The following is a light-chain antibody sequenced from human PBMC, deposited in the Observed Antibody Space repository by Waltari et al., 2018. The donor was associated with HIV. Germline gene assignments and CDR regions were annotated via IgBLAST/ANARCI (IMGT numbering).Light chain of an antibody. CDR3: QQSYSTPRT. J-gene: IGKJ2*01. CDR1: QDIRTY. V-gene: IGKV1-39*01. CDR2: SAT. Sequence: DIQMTQSPSSLSASVGDRVTITCRASQDIRTYLNWYQQKPRRAPNLLIYSATSLQSWVPLRFSGSGSGTEFTLTISSVQPEDFATYYRQQSYSTPRTFGQGTKLEIK.